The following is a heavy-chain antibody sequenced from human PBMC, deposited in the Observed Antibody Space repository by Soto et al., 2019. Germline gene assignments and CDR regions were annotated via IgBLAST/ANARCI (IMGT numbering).Heavy chain of an antibody. CDR2: ISYDGSNK. J-gene: IGHJ4*02. CDR3: TRAAIRGELLEY. V-gene: IGHV3-30*03. Sequence: PGGSLRLSCAAAGFTVSIYGIHWVRQAPGKGLEWGAGISYDGSNKYSADSVKGRFTVPRDNSKSTLTLQMSSLRVEDTAVYYCTRAAIRGELLEYWGKGTQVTVSS. D-gene: IGHD1-7*01. CDR1: GFTVSIYG.